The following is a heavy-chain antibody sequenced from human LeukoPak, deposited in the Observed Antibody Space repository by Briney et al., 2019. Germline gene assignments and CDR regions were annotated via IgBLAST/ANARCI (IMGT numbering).Heavy chain of an antibody. CDR1: GFTFSSYG. J-gene: IGHJ4*02. CDR3: ARVRYSSSPYYFDY. D-gene: IGHD6-13*01. V-gene: IGHV3-33*01. Sequence: GGSLRLSCAASGFTFSSYGMHWVRQAPGKRLEWVAVIWFDGSNKYYADSVKGRFTISRDNAKNSLYLQMNSLRAEDTAVYYCARVRYSSSPYYFDYWGQGTLVTVSS. CDR2: IWFDGSNK.